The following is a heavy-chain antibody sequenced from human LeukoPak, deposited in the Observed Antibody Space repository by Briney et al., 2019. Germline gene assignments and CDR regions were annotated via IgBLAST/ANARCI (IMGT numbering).Heavy chain of an antibody. D-gene: IGHD3-22*01. CDR1: GFTFSDHY. CDR2: TRNKANSYTT. CDR3: ARETYYDSSGCDY. Sequence: GGSPRLSCAASGFTFSDHYMDWVRQAPGKGLEWVGRTRNKANSYTTEYAASVKGRFTISRDDSKNSLYLQMNSLKTEDTAVYYCARETYYDSSGCDYWGQGTLVTVSS. J-gene: IGHJ4*02. V-gene: IGHV3-72*01.